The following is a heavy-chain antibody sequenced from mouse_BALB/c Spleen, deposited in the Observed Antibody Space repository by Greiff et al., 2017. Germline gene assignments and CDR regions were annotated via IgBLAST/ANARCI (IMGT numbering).Heavy chain of an antibody. CDR2: INSNGGST. CDR3: ARDQSRIHYYAPFAY. J-gene: IGHJ3*01. D-gene: IGHD1-2*01. CDR1: GFTFSSYG. V-gene: IGHV5-6-3*01. Sequence: EVHLVESGGGLVQPGGSLKLSCAASGFTFSSYGMSWVRQTPDKRLELVATINSNGGSTYYPDSVKGRFTISRDNAKNTLYLQMSSLKSEDTAMYYCARDQSRIHYYAPFAYWGQGTRVTVSA.